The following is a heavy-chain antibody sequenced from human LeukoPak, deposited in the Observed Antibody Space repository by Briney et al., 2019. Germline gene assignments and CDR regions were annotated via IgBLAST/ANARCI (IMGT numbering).Heavy chain of an antibody. CDR3: ARQSTADV. CDR2: IYYSGST. CDR1: GGSISSSSYY. V-gene: IGHV4-39*01. D-gene: IGHD2-2*01. J-gene: IGHJ6*04. Sequence: SETLSLTCTVSGGSISSSSYYWGWLRQPPGKGLEWIVSIYYSGSTYYNPSLKSRVTISVDTSKNQFSLKLSSVTAADTAVYYCARQSTADVWGKGTTVTVSS.